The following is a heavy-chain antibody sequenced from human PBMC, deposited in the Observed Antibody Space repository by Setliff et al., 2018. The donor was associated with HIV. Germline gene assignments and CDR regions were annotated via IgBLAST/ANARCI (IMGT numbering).Heavy chain of an antibody. Sequence: SGPTLVNPTQTLTLTCTFSGFSLTTSGVGVGWIRQPPGKALEWLAHIFSSGEKSYNSSLKTRLSIFKDTSKSQVVLIMTAVDPVDTGTYYCARGDGGRAYYFPYWGQGTLVTVSS. CDR3: ARGDGGRAYYFPY. CDR2: IFSSGEK. J-gene: IGHJ4*02. V-gene: IGHV2-26*01. CDR1: GFSLTTSGVG.